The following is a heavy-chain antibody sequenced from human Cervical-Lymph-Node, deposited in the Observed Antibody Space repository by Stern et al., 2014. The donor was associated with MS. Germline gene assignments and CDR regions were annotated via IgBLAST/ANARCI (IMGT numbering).Heavy chain of an antibody. CDR1: GYTFTNNW. D-gene: IGHD1-1*01. V-gene: IGHV5-51*01. CDR2: IYPDDSDI. CDR3: ARHPPRRKWDDPNYGMDV. Sequence: EVQLEESGAEVKKPGESLKISCKGSGYTFTNNWIAWVRQMPGKGLEWMGIIYPDDSDIRYSPSLQGQVTLSADKSISTAYLKWSSLKAADSPVYYWARHPPRRKWDDPNYGMDVWGQGTTVTVSS. J-gene: IGHJ6*02.